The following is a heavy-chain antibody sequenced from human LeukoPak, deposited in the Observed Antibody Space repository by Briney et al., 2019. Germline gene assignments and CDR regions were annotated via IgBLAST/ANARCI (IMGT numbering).Heavy chain of an antibody. CDR3: ARAPRLWGGRPDY. Sequence: PSETLSLTCTVSGGSISSSSYYWGWIRQPPGKGLEWIGSIYYSGSTYYNPSLKSRVTISVDTSKNQFSLKLSSVTAADTAVYYCARAPRLWGGRPDYWGQGTLVTVSS. D-gene: IGHD3-3*01. J-gene: IGHJ4*02. V-gene: IGHV4-39*07. CDR2: IYYSGST. CDR1: GGSISSSSYY.